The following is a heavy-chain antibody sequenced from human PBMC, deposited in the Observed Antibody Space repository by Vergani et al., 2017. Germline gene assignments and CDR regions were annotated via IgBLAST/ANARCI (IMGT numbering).Heavy chain of an antibody. D-gene: IGHD3-10*01. CDR2: IYTSGST. CDR3: AREEWFGEYDAFDI. V-gene: IGHV4-61*02. Sequence: QVQLQESGPGLLKPSQTLSLTCPVSGGSISSGSYYWSWIRQPAGKGLEWIGRIYTSGSTNYNPSLKSRVTMSVDTSKNQFSLKLSSVTAADTAVYYCAREEWFGEYDAFDIWGQGTMVTVSS. J-gene: IGHJ3*02. CDR1: GGSISSGSYY.